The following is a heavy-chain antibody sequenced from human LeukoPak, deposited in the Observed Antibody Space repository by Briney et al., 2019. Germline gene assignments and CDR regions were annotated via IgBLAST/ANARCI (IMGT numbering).Heavy chain of an antibody. J-gene: IGHJ6*02. CDR2: ISYDGSNK. CDR1: GFTFSSYG. V-gene: IGHV3-30*18. Sequence: GGPLRLSCAASGFTFSSYGMHWVRQAPGKGLEWLAVISYDGSNKYYADSVKGRFTIFRDNSKNTLYLQMNSLRAEDTAMYYCAKDLSAARQFHYYYGLDVWGQGTTVTVSS. D-gene: IGHD2-2*01. CDR3: AKDLSAARQFHYYYGLDV.